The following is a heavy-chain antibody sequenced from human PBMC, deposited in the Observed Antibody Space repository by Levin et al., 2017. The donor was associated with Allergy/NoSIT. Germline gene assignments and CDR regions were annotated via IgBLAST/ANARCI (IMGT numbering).Heavy chain of an antibody. CDR3: AKEPWGFDY. Sequence: GGSLRLSCAASGFTFSTYAMSWVRQAPGKGLQWVSAISSSGDRAYYADSVKGRFTISRDNSKNTLYLQMNSLRAEDTAVYYCAKEPWGFDYWGQGTLVTVSS. V-gene: IGHV3-23*01. CDR2: ISSSGDRA. CDR1: GFTFSTYA. J-gene: IGHJ4*02. D-gene: IGHD3-16*01.